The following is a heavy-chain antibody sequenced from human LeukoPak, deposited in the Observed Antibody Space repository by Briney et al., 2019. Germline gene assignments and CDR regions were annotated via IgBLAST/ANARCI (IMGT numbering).Heavy chain of an antibody. CDR3: ARDRGGTYDFWSGYYTGYFDY. CDR2: ISSSSSTI. V-gene: IGHV3-48*01. D-gene: IGHD3-3*01. Sequence: GSLRLSCAASGFTFSNYNMNWVRQAPGKGLEWVSYISSSSSTIYYADSVKGRFTISRGNAKNSLYLQMNSLRVEDTAVFYCARDRGGTYDFWSGYYTGYFDYWGQGTLVTVSS. CDR1: GFTFSNYN. J-gene: IGHJ4*02.